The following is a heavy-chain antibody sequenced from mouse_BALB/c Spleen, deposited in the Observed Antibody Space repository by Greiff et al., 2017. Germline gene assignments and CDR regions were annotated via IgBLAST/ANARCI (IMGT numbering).Heavy chain of an antibody. CDR2: ISDGGSYT. J-gene: IGHJ3*01. CDR3: ARDDGSTPFAY. V-gene: IGHV5-4*02. D-gene: IGHD1-1*01. Sequence: DVQLVESGGGLVKPGGSLKLSCAASGFTFSDYYMYWVRQTPEKRLEWVATISDGGSYTYYPDSVKGRFTISRDNAKNNLYLQMSSLKSEDTAMYYCARDDGSTPFAYWGQGTLVTVSA. CDR1: GFTFSDYY.